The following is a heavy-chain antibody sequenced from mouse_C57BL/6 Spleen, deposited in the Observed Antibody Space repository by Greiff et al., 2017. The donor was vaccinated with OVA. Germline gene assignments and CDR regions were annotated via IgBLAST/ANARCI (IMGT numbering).Heavy chain of an antibody. CDR2: IWRGGST. Sequence: QVQLQESGPGLVQPSQSLSITCTVSGFSLTSYGVHWVRQSPGKGLEWLGVIWRGGSTDYNAAFMSRLSITKDNSKSQVFFKMNSLQADDTAIYYCAKNNYDYDTWFAYWGQGTLVTVSA. V-gene: IGHV2-5*01. CDR1: GFSLTSYG. D-gene: IGHD2-4*01. J-gene: IGHJ3*01. CDR3: AKNNYDYDTWFAY.